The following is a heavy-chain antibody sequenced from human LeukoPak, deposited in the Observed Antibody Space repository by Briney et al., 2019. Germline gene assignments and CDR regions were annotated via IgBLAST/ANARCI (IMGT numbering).Heavy chain of an antibody. J-gene: IGHJ4*02. CDR3: ATVTKEYQLSEYYFDY. Sequence: GASVKVSCKVSGYTLTELSMHWARQAPGKGLEWMGGFDPEDGETIYAQKFQGRVTMTEDTSTDTAYMELSSLRSEDTAVYYCATVTKEYQLSEYYFDYWGQGTLVTVSS. CDR1: GYTLTELS. V-gene: IGHV1-24*01. CDR2: FDPEDGET. D-gene: IGHD2-2*01.